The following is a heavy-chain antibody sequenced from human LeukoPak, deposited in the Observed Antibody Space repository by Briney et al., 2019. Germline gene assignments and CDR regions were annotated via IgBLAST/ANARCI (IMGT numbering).Heavy chain of an antibody. CDR2: IIPILGIA. CDR3: ARDYYDSSGSPFDF. J-gene: IGHJ3*01. CDR1: GGTFSSYA. D-gene: IGHD3-22*01. V-gene: IGHV1-69*04. Sequence: GASVKVPCKASGGTFSSYAISWVRQAPGQGLEWMGRIIPILGIANYAQKFQGRVTITADKSTSTAYMELSSLRSEDTAVYYCARDYYDSSGSPFDFWGQGTMVTVSS.